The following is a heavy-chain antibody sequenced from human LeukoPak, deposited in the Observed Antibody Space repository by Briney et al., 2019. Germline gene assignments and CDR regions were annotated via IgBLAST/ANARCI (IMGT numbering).Heavy chain of an antibody. V-gene: IGHV3-30*18. D-gene: IGHD3-10*01. Sequence: GGSLRHSCAASGFTLSSYGMHWVRQAPGKGLEWVADTSYDGRNKYYADSVKGQFTISRDNSKNTLYLQMNSLRAEDTAVYYCAKNGELSPGVWWFDYWGQGTLVTVSS. CDR3: AKNGELSPGVWWFDY. J-gene: IGHJ4*02. CDR2: TSYDGRNK. CDR1: GFTLSSYG.